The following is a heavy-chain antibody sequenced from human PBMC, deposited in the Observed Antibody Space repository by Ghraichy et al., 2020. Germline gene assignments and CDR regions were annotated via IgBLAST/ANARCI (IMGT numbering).Heavy chain of an antibody. CDR3: ARSAARLGFDY. J-gene: IGHJ4*02. V-gene: IGHV3-53*01. CDR2: IYSGGST. CDR1: GFTVSSNY. D-gene: IGHD2-15*01. Sequence: GGSLRLSCAASGFTVSSNYMSWVRQAPGKGLEWVSVIYSGGSTYYADSVKGRFTISRDNSKNTLYLQMNSLRAEDTAVYYCARSAARLGFDYWGQGTLVTVSS.